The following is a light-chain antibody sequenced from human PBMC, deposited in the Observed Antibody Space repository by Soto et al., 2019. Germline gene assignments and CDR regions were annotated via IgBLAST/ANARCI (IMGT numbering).Light chain of an antibody. V-gene: IGKV1D-13*01. CDR2: DAS. J-gene: IGKJ1*01. CDR3: QQYNNYPRT. CDR1: QFIRNH. Sequence: AILMTQSPYSLSASLGDRVTITCRASQFIRNHLAWYQQRPGKAPKLLIYDASTLESGVPSRFSGSGSGTDFTLTISSLQPDDFATYYCQQYNNYPRTFGQGTKVEIK.